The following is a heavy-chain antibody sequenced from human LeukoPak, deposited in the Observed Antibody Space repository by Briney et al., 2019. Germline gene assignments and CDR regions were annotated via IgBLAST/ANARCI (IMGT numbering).Heavy chain of an antibody. D-gene: IGHD3-22*01. CDR3: ARGVHVRVYDSNPHYGHY. J-gene: IGHJ4*02. Sequence: GGSLRLSCAASGFTFSNYAMNWVRQAPGKGLEWVAGISYDGSNKFSADSVKGRFTISRDNSKNTLYLQMNSLRPEDTAVYYCARGVHVRVYDSNPHYGHYWGQGTLVTVSS. V-gene: IGHV3-30*04. CDR1: GFTFSNYA. CDR2: ISYDGSNK.